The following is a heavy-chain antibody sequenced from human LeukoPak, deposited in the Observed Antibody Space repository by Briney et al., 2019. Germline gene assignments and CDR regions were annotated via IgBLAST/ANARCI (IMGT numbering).Heavy chain of an antibody. CDR1: GGSISSSSYY. D-gene: IGHD3-10*01. J-gene: IGHJ4*02. V-gene: IGHV4-39*01. CDR3: ARVGWDSGVDY. Sequence: SETLSLTCTVSGGSISSSSYYWGWIRQPPGKGLEWIGSIYYSGSTYYNPSLKSRVTISVDTSKNQFSLKLSSVTAADTAVYYCARVGWDSGVDYWGQGTLVTVSS. CDR2: IYYSGST.